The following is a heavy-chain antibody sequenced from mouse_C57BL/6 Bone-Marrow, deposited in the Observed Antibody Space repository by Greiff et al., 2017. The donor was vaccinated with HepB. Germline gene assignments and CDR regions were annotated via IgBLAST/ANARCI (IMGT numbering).Heavy chain of an antibody. CDR2: IYPGDGDT. CDR3: ATIYYYGSSFPYLDY. D-gene: IGHD1-1*01. J-gene: IGHJ2*01. V-gene: IGHV1-82*01. Sequence: QVQLQQSGPELVKPGASVKISCKASGYAFSSSWMNWVKQRPGKGLEWIGRIYPGDGDTNYNGKFKGKATLTADKSSSTAYMQLSSLTSEDSAVYFCATIYYYGSSFPYLDYWGQGTTLTVSS. CDR1: GYAFSSSW.